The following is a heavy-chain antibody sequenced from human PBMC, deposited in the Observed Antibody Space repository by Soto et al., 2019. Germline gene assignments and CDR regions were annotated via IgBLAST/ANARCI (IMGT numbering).Heavy chain of an antibody. CDR1: GYTFTSYD. J-gene: IGHJ3*02. CDR2: MNPNSGNT. D-gene: IGHD6-19*01. Sequence: ASVKLSCKDSGYTFTSYDINWVRQATGQGLEWMGWMNPNSGNTGYAQKFQGRVTMTRNTSISTAYMELSSLRSEDTAVYYCASSQDSSGWYFAFDIWGQGTMVTVSS. V-gene: IGHV1-8*01. CDR3: ASSQDSSGWYFAFDI.